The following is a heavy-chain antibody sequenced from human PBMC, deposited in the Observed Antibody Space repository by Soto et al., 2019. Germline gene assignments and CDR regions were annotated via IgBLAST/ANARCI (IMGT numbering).Heavy chain of an antibody. CDR2: IYYSGSA. Sequence: SETLSLTCTVSGASVSSGDYYWSCIRQPPGKGLEWIGYIYYSGSADYNPSLGSRVTISIDTSKNQFSLKLTSVTAADTAVYYCARGVGFGYYYYHMDLWGQGTTVTVSS. V-gene: IGHV4-61*08. D-gene: IGHD3-10*01. CDR1: GASVSSGDYY. J-gene: IGHJ6*02. CDR3: ARGVGFGYYYYHMDL.